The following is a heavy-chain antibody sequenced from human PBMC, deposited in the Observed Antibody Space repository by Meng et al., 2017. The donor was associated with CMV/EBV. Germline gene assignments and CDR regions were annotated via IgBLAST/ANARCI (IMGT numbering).Heavy chain of an antibody. Sequence: GGSLRLSCAASGFTFSSYSMNWVRQAPGKGLEWVSSISSSSSYIYYADSGKGRFTISRDNAKNSLYLQMNSLRAEDTAVYYCARDSRDYDFWSGRRRYYYYGMDVWGQGTTVTVSS. CDR1: GFTFSSYS. D-gene: IGHD3-3*01. J-gene: IGHJ6*02. CDR3: ARDSRDYDFWSGRRRYYYYGMDV. CDR2: ISSSSSYI. V-gene: IGHV3-21*01.